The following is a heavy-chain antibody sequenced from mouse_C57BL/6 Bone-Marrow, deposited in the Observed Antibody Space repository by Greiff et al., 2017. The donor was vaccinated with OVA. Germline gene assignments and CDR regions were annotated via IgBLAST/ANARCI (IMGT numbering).Heavy chain of an antibody. D-gene: IGHD1-1*01. V-gene: IGHV3-6*01. Sequence: EVKLVESGPGLVKPSQSLSLTCSVTGYSITSGYYWNWIRQFPGNKLEWMGYISYDGSNNYNPSLKNRISITRDTSKNQFFLKLNSVTTEDTATYYCARVGTTEMYFDYWGQGTTLTVSS. CDR1: GYSITSGYY. J-gene: IGHJ2*01. CDR3: ARVGTTEMYFDY. CDR2: ISYDGSN.